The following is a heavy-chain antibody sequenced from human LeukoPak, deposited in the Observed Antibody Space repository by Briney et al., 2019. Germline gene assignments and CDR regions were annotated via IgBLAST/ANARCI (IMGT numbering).Heavy chain of an antibody. CDR2: ISAYNGNT. Sequence: ASVTVSCKAPGYTFTSYGISWVRQAPGQGLEWMGWISAYNGNTNYAQKLQGRVTMTTDTSTSTAYMELRSLRSDDTAVYYCAREGGMYYDSSGYLAFDYWGQGTLVTVSS. V-gene: IGHV1-18*01. J-gene: IGHJ4*02. D-gene: IGHD3-22*01. CDR1: GYTFTSYG. CDR3: AREGGMYYDSSGYLAFDY.